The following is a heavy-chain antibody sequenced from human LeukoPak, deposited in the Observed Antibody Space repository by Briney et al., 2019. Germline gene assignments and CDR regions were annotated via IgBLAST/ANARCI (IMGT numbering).Heavy chain of an antibody. D-gene: IGHD5-24*01. J-gene: IGHJ4*02. Sequence: GGFLRLSCAASGFTVSSSYMSWVRQAPGKGLEWVSVIYSSGSTYYADSVKGRFTISRDNSKNTLYLQMNSLRAEDTAVYYCARGGDGYNPFDYWGQGTLVTVSS. CDR2: IYSSGST. CDR3: ARGGDGYNPFDY. CDR1: GFTVSSSY. V-gene: IGHV3-66*01.